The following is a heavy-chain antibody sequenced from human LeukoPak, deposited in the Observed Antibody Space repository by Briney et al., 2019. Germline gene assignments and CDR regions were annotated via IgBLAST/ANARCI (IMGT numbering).Heavy chain of an antibody. CDR2: ISSGSTTI. CDR3: TRDSSDGRSYSEPDY. J-gene: IGHJ4*02. Sequence: GGSLRLSCAGSGFTFSSHSMNWVRQAPGKGLEWVSHISSGSTTIHYADSVKGRFTISRDNAENSLYLQMHSLRPEDTAVYYCTRDSSDGRSYSEPDYWGQGTLVTVSS. CDR1: GFTFSSHS. D-gene: IGHD3-10*01. V-gene: IGHV3-48*04.